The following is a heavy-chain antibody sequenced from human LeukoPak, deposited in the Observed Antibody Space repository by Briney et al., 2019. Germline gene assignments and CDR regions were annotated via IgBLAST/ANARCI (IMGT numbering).Heavy chain of an antibody. Sequence: PGGSLRLSCVASGFTFSSYGMHWVRQAPGKGLEWVAVIWYDGSNKYYADSVKGRFTISRDNSKNTLYLQMNSLRAEDTAVYYCASAVAGGYFDYWGQGTLVTVSS. D-gene: IGHD6-19*01. V-gene: IGHV3-33*01. CDR1: GFTFSSYG. CDR2: IWYDGSNK. CDR3: ASAVAGGYFDY. J-gene: IGHJ4*02.